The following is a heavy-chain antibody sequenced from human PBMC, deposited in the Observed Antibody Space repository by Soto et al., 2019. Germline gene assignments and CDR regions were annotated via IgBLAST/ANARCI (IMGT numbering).Heavy chain of an antibody. D-gene: IGHD6-6*01. V-gene: IGHV1-3*01. CDR3: ARDENGSSCYYYYYMDV. J-gene: IGHJ6*03. Sequence: ASVKVSCKASGYTFTSYAMHWVRQAPGQRLEWMGWINAGNGNTKYSQKFQGRVTITRDTSASTAYMELSSLRSEDTAVYYCARDENGSSCYYYYYMDVWGKGTTVTVSS. CDR1: GYTFTSYA. CDR2: INAGNGNT.